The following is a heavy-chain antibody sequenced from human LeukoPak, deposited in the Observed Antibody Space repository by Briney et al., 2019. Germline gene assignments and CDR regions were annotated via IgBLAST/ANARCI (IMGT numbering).Heavy chain of an antibody. J-gene: IGHJ6*02. V-gene: IGHV1-18*01. CDR2: ISAYNGNT. CDR1: GYTFTSYG. CDR3: ARVQYSSSRSGMDV. D-gene: IGHD6-6*01. Sequence: GASVKVSCKGSGYTFTSYGISWVRQAPGQGLEWMGWISAYNGNTNYAQKLQGRVTMTTDTSTSTAYMELRSLRSDDTAVYYCARVQYSSSRSGMDVWGQGTTVTVSS.